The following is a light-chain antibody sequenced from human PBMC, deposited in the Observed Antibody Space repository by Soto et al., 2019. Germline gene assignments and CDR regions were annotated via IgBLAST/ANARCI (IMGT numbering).Light chain of an antibody. CDR1: QSVYYSSNNKNY. CDR3: QQRYVTPVT. J-gene: IGKJ4*01. CDR2: AAS. V-gene: IGKV4-1*01. Sequence: MVMTQSSDSLAVSLGERATINCKSSQSVYYSSNNKNYLAWYPQKQGKAPKLLIYAASSLQTGVPSRFSGSGSETDFTINVSSLQPEDVETYDCQQRYVTPVTFGGGTKV.